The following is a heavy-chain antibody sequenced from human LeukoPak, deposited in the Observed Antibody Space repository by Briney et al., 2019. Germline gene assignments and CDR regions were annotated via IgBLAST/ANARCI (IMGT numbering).Heavy chain of an antibody. D-gene: IGHD6-13*01. CDR3: ASAGYSSGWYHY. V-gene: IGHV4-31*03. CDR1: GGSINSGSYY. J-gene: IGHJ4*02. Sequence: PSETLSLTCTVSGGSINSGSYYWSWLRQHPGTGLEWLGYIYYRGDTNYNPSLKSRVTISLDTSKNQFSLKVKSVTAADTAVYYCASAGYSSGWYHYWGQGTRVTVSS. CDR2: IYYRGDT.